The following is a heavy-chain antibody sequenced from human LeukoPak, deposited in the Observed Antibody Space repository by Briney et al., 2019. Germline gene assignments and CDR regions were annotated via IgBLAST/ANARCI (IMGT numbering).Heavy chain of an antibody. D-gene: IGHD6-13*01. CDR3: ARLASWYVDYYYGMDV. CDR2: MNPNSGNT. V-gene: IGHV1-8*01. CDR1: GYTFTSYD. J-gene: IGHJ6*02. Sequence: ASVKVSCKASGYTFTSYDINWVRQATGQWLEWMGWMNPNSGNTGYAQKFQGRVTMTRNTSISTAYMELSSLRSEDTAVYCCARLASWYVDYYYGMDVWGQGTTVTVSS.